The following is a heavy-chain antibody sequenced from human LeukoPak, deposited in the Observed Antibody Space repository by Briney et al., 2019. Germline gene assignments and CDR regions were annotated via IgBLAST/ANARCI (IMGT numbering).Heavy chain of an antibody. Sequence: GGSLRLSCAASGFTLSNYWMSWVRQAPEKGHEWVANIKQDGSEKYYVDSVEGRFTISRDNAKNSLYLQMDSLRAEDTAVYYCARGGYYRFDYWGQGTLVTVSS. CDR1: GFTLSNYW. J-gene: IGHJ4*02. V-gene: IGHV3-7*04. CDR3: ARGGYYRFDY. D-gene: IGHD1-26*01. CDR2: IKQDGSEK.